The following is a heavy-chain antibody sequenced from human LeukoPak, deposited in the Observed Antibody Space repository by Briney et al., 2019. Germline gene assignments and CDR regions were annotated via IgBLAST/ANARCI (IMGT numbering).Heavy chain of an antibody. CDR3: ARHVDGRSWFDP. CDR1: GGSIRSSYYY. Sequence: PSETLSLTCTVSGGSIRSSYYYWGWIRQPPGKGLEWIGSIYDSGSTYYNPSLKSRVTISVDTSKNQFSLKLSSVTAADTAVYYCARHVDGRSWFDPWGQGTLVTVSS. J-gene: IGHJ5*02. V-gene: IGHV4-39*01. CDR2: IYDSGST. D-gene: IGHD5-12*01.